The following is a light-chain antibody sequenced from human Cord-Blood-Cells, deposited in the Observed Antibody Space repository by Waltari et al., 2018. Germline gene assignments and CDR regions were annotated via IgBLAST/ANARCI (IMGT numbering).Light chain of an antibody. CDR3: SSYTSSSTLYV. Sequence: QSALTQPASVSGSPGQSITISCTGTSSDVGGYNYVSWYQQHPGKAPKLMIYDVSKRPSGVSNRFSGSKSGNTDSLTISGLQAEDEADYYCSSYTSSSTLYVFGTGTKVTVL. J-gene: IGLJ1*01. V-gene: IGLV2-14*01. CDR1: SSDVGGYNY. CDR2: DVS.